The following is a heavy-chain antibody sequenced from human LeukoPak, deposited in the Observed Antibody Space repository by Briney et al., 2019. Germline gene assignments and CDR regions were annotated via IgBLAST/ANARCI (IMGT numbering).Heavy chain of an antibody. Sequence: GGSLRLSCAASGFTFSSYSMNWVRQAPGKGLEWVSSISSSSSYRYYEESVKGRFSISRDNAKTSLYLQMNSLRAEDTAVYYCARHLSGVTGYTYGRGIDYWGQGTLVTVSS. CDR3: ARHLSGVTGYTYGRGIDY. CDR2: ISSSSSYR. CDR1: GFTFSSYS. J-gene: IGHJ4*02. D-gene: IGHD5-18*01. V-gene: IGHV3-21*01.